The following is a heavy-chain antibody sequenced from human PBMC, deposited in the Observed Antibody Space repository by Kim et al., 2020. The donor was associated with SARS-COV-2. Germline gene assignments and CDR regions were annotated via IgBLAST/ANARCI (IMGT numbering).Heavy chain of an antibody. D-gene: IGHD3-10*01. CDR2: INHSGGS. J-gene: IGHJ4*01. Sequence: SETLSLTCAVYGGSFRGYFWTWIHQPPGKGLEWIGEINHSGGSSHNASLESRVTISIDTSKSQVSLRLTAMTAADTAVYYCARGPLTRYGSGSYNSRFD. V-gene: IGHV4-34*01. CDR3: ARGPLTRYGSGSYNSRFD. CDR1: GGSFRGYF.